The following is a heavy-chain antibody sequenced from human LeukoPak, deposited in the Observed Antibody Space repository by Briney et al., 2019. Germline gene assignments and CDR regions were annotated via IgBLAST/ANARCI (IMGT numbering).Heavy chain of an antibody. V-gene: IGHV3-30-3*01. J-gene: IGHJ4*02. CDR3: AGNRWLQRYYFDY. D-gene: IGHD5-24*01. CDR1: GFTFSSYA. CDR2: IPYDGSNK. Sequence: GRSLRLSCAASGFTFSSYAMHWVRQAPGKGLEWVAVIPYDGSNKYYADSVKGRFTISRDNSKNTLYLQMNSLRAEDTAVYYCAGNRWLQRYYFDYWGQGTLVTVSS.